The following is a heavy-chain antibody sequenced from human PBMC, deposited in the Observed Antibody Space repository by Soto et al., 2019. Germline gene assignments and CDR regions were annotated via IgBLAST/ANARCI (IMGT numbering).Heavy chain of an antibody. V-gene: IGHV4-31*03. CDR2: IYYSGST. CDR3: ARGVGWSSSAPNEYYFDY. CDR1: GGSISSGGYY. D-gene: IGHD6-6*01. Sequence: LSLTCTVSGGSISSGGYYWSWIRQHPGKGLEWIGYIYYSGSTYYNPSLKSRVTISVDTSKNQFSLKLSSVTAADTAVYYCARGVGWSSSAPNEYYFDYWGQGTLVTVSS. J-gene: IGHJ4*02.